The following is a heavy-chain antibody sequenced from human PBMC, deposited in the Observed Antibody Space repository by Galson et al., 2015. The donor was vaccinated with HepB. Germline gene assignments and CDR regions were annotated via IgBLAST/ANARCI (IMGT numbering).Heavy chain of an antibody. CDR1: GFTFSNYW. Sequence: SLRLSCAASGFTFSNYWMTWVRQAPGKGLEWVANIKQDGSEKYYVDSVRGRFTISRDNAKSSLTLQVNSLRAEDTAVYYCARDRCTSTSCFLDYWAREPWSPSPQ. V-gene: IGHV3-7*03. J-gene: IGHJ4*02. CDR3: ARDRCTSTSCFLDY. CDR2: IKQDGSEK. D-gene: IGHD2-2*01.